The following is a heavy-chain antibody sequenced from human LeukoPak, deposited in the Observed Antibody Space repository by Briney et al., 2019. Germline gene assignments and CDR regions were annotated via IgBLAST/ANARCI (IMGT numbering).Heavy chain of an antibody. Sequence: GRSPRLSCAASGFTFDNYAMHWVRQAPGKGLEWVSGIAWNSGNTGFADSVKGRFTISRDNAENSLYLQMNSLTPEDTAFYFCAKDTNSYGSGSSYNPWGPFDSWGQGTLVTVSS. CDR2: IAWNSGNT. CDR3: AKDTNSYGSGSSYNPWGPFDS. CDR1: GFTFDNYA. V-gene: IGHV3-9*01. D-gene: IGHD3-10*01. J-gene: IGHJ4*02.